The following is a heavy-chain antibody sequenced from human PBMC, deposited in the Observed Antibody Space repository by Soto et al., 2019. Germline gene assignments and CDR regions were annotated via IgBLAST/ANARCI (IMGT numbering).Heavy chain of an antibody. D-gene: IGHD3-3*01. CDR3: ARDREYSFGLTYDI. V-gene: IGHV4-61*01. CDR2: VSYRGIT. Sequence: QVQLQESGPGLVKPSETLSLTCTVSGGSVSSDSYFWSWVRQPPGKGLEWIGYVSYRGITTYNPSRKSRVTILLGTSKNQISLNLRSVTAADTAVYYCARDREYSFGLTYDIWGQGTMVTVSS. J-gene: IGHJ3*02. CDR1: GGSVSSDSYF.